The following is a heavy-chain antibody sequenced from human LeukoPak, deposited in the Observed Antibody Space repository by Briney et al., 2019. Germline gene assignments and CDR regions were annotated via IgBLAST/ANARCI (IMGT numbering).Heavy chain of an antibody. V-gene: IGHV3-23*01. D-gene: IGHD2-15*01. CDR3: AIGRDNVDY. Sequence: PGGSLRLSCAASGFTFSNYAISWVRQAPGEGLEWVSAISNSGERAYYADFVKGRFTISRDNSKATVSLQMNSLRVEDTAVYFCAIGRDNVDYWGQGTLVTVSS. CDR2: ISNSGERA. CDR1: GFTFSNYA. J-gene: IGHJ4*02.